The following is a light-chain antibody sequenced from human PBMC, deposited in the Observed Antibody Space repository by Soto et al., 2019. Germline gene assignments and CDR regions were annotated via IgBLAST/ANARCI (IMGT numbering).Light chain of an antibody. CDR3: SSYTSSSTLV. CDR2: EVS. V-gene: IGLV2-14*01. Sequence: QPVLTQPASVSGSPGQSITISCTGTSSDVGGYNYVSWYQQHPGKAPKLMIYEVSDRPSGVSNRFSGSKSGNTASLTISGLQAEDEADYYCSSYTSSSTLVFGPGTKLTVL. CDR1: SSDVGGYNY. J-gene: IGLJ1*01.